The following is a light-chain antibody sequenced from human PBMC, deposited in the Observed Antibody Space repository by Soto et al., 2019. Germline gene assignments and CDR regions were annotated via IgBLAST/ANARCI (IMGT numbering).Light chain of an antibody. CDR3: QQCYDLPLT. CDR1: QDISNY. V-gene: IGKV1-33*01. CDR2: DAS. Sequence: DIQMTQSPSSLSASVGDRVTITCQASQDISNYLNWYQQKPGKAPMLLISDASNLETGVPSRLSGSGSGTDSTVNISSLQREDIATYFCQQCYDLPLTFGGGTKVEI. J-gene: IGKJ4*01.